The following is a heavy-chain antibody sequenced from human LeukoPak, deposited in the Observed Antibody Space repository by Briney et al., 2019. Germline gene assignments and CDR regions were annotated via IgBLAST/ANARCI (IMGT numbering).Heavy chain of an antibody. D-gene: IGHD3-10*01. CDR3: ARKYYYASGRMGEENYFDY. CDR2: IKQDGSEK. J-gene: IGHJ4*02. CDR1: GFTFSSYW. V-gene: IGHV3-7*01. Sequence: PGGSLRLSCAASGFTFSSYWMSWVRQAPGKGLEWVANIKQDGSEKYYVDSVKGRFTISRDNAKNSLYLQMNSLRVEDTAVYYCARKYYYASGRMGEENYFDYWGQGTLVTVSS.